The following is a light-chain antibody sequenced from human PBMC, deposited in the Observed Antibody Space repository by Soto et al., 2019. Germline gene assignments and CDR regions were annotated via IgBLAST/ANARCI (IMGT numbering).Light chain of an antibody. Sequence: QSVLTQPASVSGSPGQPITISCTGTSSDVGIYNLVSWYQHFPGKAPKLMIYEVNKRPSGVSNRFSGSKSGSTASLTISGLQADGEADYYCCSYTRSGSFVFGTGTKVTVL. CDR1: SSDVGIYNL. J-gene: IGLJ1*01. V-gene: IGLV2-23*02. CDR3: CSYTRSGSFV. CDR2: EVN.